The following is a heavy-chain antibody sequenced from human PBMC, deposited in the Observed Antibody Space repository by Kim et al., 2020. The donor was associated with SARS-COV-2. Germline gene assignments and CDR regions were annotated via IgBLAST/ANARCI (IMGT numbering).Heavy chain of an antibody. CDR3: ARESVTGTDAMDI. D-gene: IGHD6-19*01. CDR2: ICDSGSTT. CDR1: GFTFNSYG. J-gene: IGHJ3*02. V-gene: IGHV3-48*04. Sequence: GGSLRLSCAASGFTFNSYGMHWVRQAPGKGLEWVSYICDSGSTTYYADSVKGRFTISRDNSKNTLYLQMNSLRAEDTAVYYCARESVTGTDAMDIWGQGTLVTVSS.